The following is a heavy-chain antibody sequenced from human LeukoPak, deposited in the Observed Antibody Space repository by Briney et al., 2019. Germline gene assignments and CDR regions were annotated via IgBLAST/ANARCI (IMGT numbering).Heavy chain of an antibody. J-gene: IGHJ4*02. CDR1: GGSFSGYY. CDR3: ARGISNDSSGYYYFDY. Sequence: PSETLSPTCAVYGGSFSGYYWSWIRQPPGKGLEWIGEINHSGSTNYNPSLKSRVTISVDTSKNQFSLKLSSVTAADTAVYYCARGISNDSSGYYYFDYWGQGTLVTVSS. V-gene: IGHV4-34*01. CDR2: INHSGST. D-gene: IGHD3-22*01.